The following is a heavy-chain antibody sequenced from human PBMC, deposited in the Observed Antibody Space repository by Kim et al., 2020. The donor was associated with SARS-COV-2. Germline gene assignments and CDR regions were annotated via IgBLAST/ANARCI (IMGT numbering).Heavy chain of an antibody. CDR2: IYYSGST. CDR1: GGSISSYY. Sequence: SETLSLTCTVSGGSISSYYWSWIRQPPGKGLEWIGYIYYSGSTNYNPSLKSRVTISVDTSKNQFSLKLSSVTAADTAVYYCARDAFYDSSANWFDPWGQGTLVTVSS. CDR3: ARDAFYDSSANWFDP. D-gene: IGHD3-22*01. J-gene: IGHJ5*02. V-gene: IGHV4-59*13.